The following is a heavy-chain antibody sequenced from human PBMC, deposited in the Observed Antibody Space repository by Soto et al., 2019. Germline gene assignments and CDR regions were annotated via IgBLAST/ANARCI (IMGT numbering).Heavy chain of an antibody. CDR3: ARDVAPYCSGCSCYSALQY. Sequence: QVQLVESGGGVVQPGRSLRLSCAASGFTFSSYGMHWVRQAPGKGLEWVAVIWYDGSNKYYADSVKGRFTISRDNSKNTLYLQMNSLRAEDTAVYYCARDVAPYCSGCSCYSALQYWGQGTLVTVSS. CDR1: GFTFSSYG. D-gene: IGHD2-15*01. CDR2: IWYDGSNK. V-gene: IGHV3-33*01. J-gene: IGHJ4*02.